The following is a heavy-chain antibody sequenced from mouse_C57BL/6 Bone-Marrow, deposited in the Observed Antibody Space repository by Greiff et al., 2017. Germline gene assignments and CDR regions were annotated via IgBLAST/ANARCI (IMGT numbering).Heavy chain of an antibody. V-gene: IGHV5-17*01. CDR2: ISSGSSTI. D-gene: IGHD1-1*01. CDR1: GFTFSDYG. J-gene: IGHJ3*01. Sequence: DVMLVESGGGLVKPGGSLKLSCAASGFTFSDYGMHWVRQAPEKGLEWVAYISSGSSTIYYADTVKGRFTISRDNANNTLFLQMTSLRSEDTAMYYCAPYFYGSSFAYWGQGTLVTVSA. CDR3: APYFYGSSFAY.